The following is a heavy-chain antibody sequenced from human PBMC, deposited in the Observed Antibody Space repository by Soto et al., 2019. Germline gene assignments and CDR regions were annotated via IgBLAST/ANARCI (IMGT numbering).Heavy chain of an antibody. D-gene: IGHD3-22*01. CDR3: ARGPFYYDTWYFDL. CDR2: IIPIVGTA. Sequence: QVQLVQSGAEVKKPGSSVKVSCKASGGTFSSYAISWVRQGPGQGLEWVGGIIPIVGTANYAQKFQGRFTITADESTSTAYTELSSLRSEDTALYYCARGPFYYDTWYFDLWGRGTLVTVSS. CDR1: GGTFSSYA. V-gene: IGHV1-69*01. J-gene: IGHJ2*01.